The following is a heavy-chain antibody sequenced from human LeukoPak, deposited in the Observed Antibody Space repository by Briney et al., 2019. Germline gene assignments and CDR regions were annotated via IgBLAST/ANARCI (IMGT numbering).Heavy chain of an antibody. V-gene: IGHV4-34*01. Sequence: SETLSLTCAVYGGSFSGYYWSWIRQPPGKGLEWIGEINHSGSTNYNPSLKSRVTISVDTSKNQFSLKLSSVTAADTAVYYCAIIGYCSGGSCHNYWGQGTLVTVSS. D-gene: IGHD2-15*01. CDR2: INHSGST. J-gene: IGHJ4*02. CDR3: AIIGYCSGGSCHNY. CDR1: GGSFSGYY.